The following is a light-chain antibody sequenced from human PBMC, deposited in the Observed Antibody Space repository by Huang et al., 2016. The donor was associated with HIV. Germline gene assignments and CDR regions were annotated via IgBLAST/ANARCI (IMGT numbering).Light chain of an antibody. J-gene: IGKJ5*01. Sequence: IQLTQSPSSLSLLIGDRVTITCRASQDITNYLAWYHQKPRQPPKVRIYAASTLSNGVPSRFSGSGSGRNFTLHINNLQPEDFGTYYCQQLNSYPITFGRGTRLQIK. CDR2: AAS. CDR3: QQLNSYPIT. V-gene: IGKV1-9*01. CDR1: QDITNY.